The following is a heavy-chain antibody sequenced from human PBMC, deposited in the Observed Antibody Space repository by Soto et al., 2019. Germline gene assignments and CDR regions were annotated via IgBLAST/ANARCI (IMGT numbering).Heavy chain of an antibody. CDR1: GFTFSTYA. D-gene: IGHD3-10*01. V-gene: IGHV3-23*01. Sequence: GGSLRLSCATSGFTFSTYAMSWVRQAPGKGLEWVSSITHSGAGAYYADSVRGRFTISRDNSKNTLYMQMNSLRAEDTAVYHCARGGKDGSGSLYSWFDPWGQGTLVTVSS. CDR3: ARGGKDGSGSLYSWFDP. J-gene: IGHJ5*02. CDR2: ITHSGAGA.